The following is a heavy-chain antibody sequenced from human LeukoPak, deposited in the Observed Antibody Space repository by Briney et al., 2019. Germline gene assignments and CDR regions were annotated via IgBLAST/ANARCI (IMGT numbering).Heavy chain of an antibody. CDR2: IYYSGST. D-gene: IGHD3-22*01. J-gene: IGHJ4*02. CDR3: AGASYDSSGVH. V-gene: IGHV4-59*01. CDR1: GGSISSYY. Sequence: SETLSLTCTVSGGSISSYYWSWVRQPPGKGLEWIGYIYYSGSTNYNPSLKSRVTISVDTSKNQFSLKLSYVTAADTAVYYCAGASYDSSGVHWGQGTLVSVSS.